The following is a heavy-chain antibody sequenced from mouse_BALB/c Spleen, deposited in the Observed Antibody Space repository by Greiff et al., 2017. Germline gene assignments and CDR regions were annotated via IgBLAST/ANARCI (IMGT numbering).Heavy chain of an antibody. V-gene: IGHV1-5*01. CDR2: IYPGNSDT. D-gene: IGHD1-1*01. CDR1: GYTFTSYW. J-gene: IGHJ2*01. Sequence: EVQLQQSGTVLARPGASVKMSCKASGYTFTSYWMHWVKQRPGQGLEWIGAIYPGNSDTSYNQKFKGKAKLTAVTSTSTAYMELSSLTNEDSAVYYCTRPPYGYYFDYWGQGTTLTVSS. CDR3: TRPPYGYYFDY.